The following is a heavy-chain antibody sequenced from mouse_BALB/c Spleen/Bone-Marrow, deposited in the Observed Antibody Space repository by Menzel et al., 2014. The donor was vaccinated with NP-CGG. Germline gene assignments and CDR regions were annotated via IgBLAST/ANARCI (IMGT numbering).Heavy chain of an antibody. J-gene: IGHJ2*01. D-gene: IGHD1-1*01. Sequence: DVHLAESGGGLVKPGGSLQLSCAASGFTFRSYAMSWVRQSPEKRLEWVAEISSGGSYTYYPDTVTGRFTISRDNAKNTLYMEMRSLGSEDTAMYYCARGGICLDDWGPGTTLTVAS. CDR2: ISSGGSYT. V-gene: IGHV5-9-4*01. CDR1: GFTFRSYA. CDR3: ARGGICLDD.